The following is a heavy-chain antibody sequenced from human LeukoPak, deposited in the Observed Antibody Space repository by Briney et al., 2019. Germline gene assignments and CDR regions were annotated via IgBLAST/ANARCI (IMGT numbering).Heavy chain of an antibody. J-gene: IGHJ4*02. D-gene: IGHD3-22*01. CDR2: ITGSSSYI. V-gene: IGHV3-21*01. Sequence: PGGSLRLSCAASGFTFSSYSMNWVRQAPGKGLEWVSSITGSSSYIYYADSVKGRFTISRDNAKNSLYLQMNSLRAEDMAVYYCARHVVAVGFDYWGQGTLVTVSS. CDR1: GFTFSSYS. CDR3: ARHVVAVGFDY.